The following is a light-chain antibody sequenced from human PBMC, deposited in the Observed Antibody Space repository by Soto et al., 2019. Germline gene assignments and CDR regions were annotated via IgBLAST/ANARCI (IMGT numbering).Light chain of an antibody. CDR3: QQSYSTPWT. CDR2: AAS. CDR1: QSISSY. J-gene: IGKJ1*01. Sequence: DIQMTQSPCALSASVGDRVTSTCRASQSISSYLNWYQQKPGKAPKLLIYAASSLQSGVPSRFSGSGSGTDFTLTISSLQPEDFATYYCQQSYSTPWTFGQGTKVEIK. V-gene: IGKV1-39*01.